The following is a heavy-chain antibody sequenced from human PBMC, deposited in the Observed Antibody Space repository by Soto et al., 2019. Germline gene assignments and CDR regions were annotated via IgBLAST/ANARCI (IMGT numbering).Heavy chain of an antibody. V-gene: IGHV4-30-4*01. J-gene: IGHJ4*02. Sequence: QVQLQESGPELVKPSQTLSLTCTVSGGSISSGDYYWSWIRQTPGKGVEWIGYIYYSGSTYYNPSLKSRVTISVDTSKNQFSLKLSSVTAADTAVYYCAREARGYSYSIDYWGQGTLVTVSS. CDR1: GGSISSGDYY. CDR2: IYYSGST. D-gene: IGHD5-18*01. CDR3: AREARGYSYSIDY.